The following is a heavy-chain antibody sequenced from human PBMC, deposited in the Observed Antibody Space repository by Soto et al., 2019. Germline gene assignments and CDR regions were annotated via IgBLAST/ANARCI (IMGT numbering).Heavy chain of an antibody. CDR2: IWYDGSNK. CDR3: ARDRYYYGSGSHWWGNWFDP. D-gene: IGHD3-10*01. Sequence: PGGSLRLSCAASGFTFSSYGMHWVRQAPGKGLEWVAVIWYDGSNKYYADSVKGRFTISRDNSKNTLYLQMNSLRAEDTAVYYCARDRYYYGSGSHWWGNWFDPWGQGTLVTVSS. CDR1: GFTFSSYG. V-gene: IGHV3-33*01. J-gene: IGHJ5*02.